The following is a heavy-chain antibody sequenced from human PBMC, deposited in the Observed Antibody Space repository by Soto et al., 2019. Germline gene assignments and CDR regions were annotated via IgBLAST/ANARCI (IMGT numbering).Heavy chain of an antibody. CDR2: INHSGST. V-gene: IGHV4-34*01. Sequence: EPLCLRSNVYEGSFSGYYWSWIRERRGKWLEWIVEINHSGSTNYNPSLKSRVTISVDTSKNQFSLKLSSVTAADTAVYYCARGSSRITIFGVVIMIGTFDYWGQGTLVTGSS. D-gene: IGHD3-3*01. CDR1: EGSFSGYY. CDR3: ARGSSRITIFGVVIMIGTFDY. J-gene: IGHJ4*02.